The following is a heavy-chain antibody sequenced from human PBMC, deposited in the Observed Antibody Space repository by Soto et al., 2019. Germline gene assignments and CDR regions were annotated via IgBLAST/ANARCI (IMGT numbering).Heavy chain of an antibody. J-gene: IGHJ3*02. CDR2: IYHSGST. CDR1: GGSISSGGYS. Sequence: SETLSLTCAVSGGSISSGGYSWSWIRQPPGKGLEWIGYIYHSGSTYYNPSLKSRVTISVDRSKNQFSLKLSSVTAADTAVYYCARGASSGYAIAAFDIWGQGTMVTVSS. V-gene: IGHV4-30-2*01. D-gene: IGHD3-22*01. CDR3: ARGASSGYAIAAFDI.